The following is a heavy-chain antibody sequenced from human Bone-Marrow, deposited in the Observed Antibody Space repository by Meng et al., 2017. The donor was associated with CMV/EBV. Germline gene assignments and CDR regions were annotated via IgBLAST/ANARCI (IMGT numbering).Heavy chain of an antibody. D-gene: IGHD5-24*01. J-gene: IGHJ4*02. CDR1: GFTFSSYA. Sequence: SCAASGFTFSSYAMHWVRQAPGKGLEWVAVISYDGSNKYYADSVKGRFTISRDNSKNTLYLQMNSLRAEDTAVYYCASVEMATIWGYWGQGTLVTVSS. CDR2: ISYDGSNK. V-gene: IGHV3-30-3*01. CDR3: ASVEMATIWGY.